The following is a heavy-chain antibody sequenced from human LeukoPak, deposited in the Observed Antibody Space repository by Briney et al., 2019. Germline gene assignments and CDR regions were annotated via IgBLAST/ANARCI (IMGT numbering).Heavy chain of an antibody. CDR1: GYTFTSYG. Sequence: ASVKVSCKASGYTFTSYGISWVRQAPGQGLEWMGWISAYNGNTNYAQKLQGRVTMTTDTSTSTAYMELRSLRSDDTAVYYCARSNPKPRLTGTTSPFDPWGQGTLVTVSS. D-gene: IGHD1-7*01. J-gene: IGHJ5*02. CDR3: ARSNPKPRLTGTTSPFDP. V-gene: IGHV1-18*01. CDR2: ISAYNGNT.